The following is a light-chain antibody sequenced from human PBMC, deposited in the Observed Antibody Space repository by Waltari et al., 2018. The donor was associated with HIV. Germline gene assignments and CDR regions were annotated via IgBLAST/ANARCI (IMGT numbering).Light chain of an antibody. J-gene: IGKJ4*01. Sequence: DIQMTQSPSSLSASVGDRVTITCRASQGISNSLAWYQQKPGKAPKLLFYAASRLESGVPSRFSGSGSGTDYTLTISSLQPEDFATYYCQQYYSTPPLTFGGVTKVEIK. V-gene: IGKV1-NL1*01. CDR2: AAS. CDR1: QGISNS. CDR3: QQYYSTPPLT.